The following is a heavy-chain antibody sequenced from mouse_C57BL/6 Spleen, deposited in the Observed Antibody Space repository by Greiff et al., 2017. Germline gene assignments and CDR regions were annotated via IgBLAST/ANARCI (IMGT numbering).Heavy chain of an antibody. V-gene: IGHV1-66*01. CDR3: ARSLQTAQATGFAY. CDR1: GYSFTSYY. D-gene: IGHD3-2*02. Sequence: VKLVESGPELVKPGASVKISCKASGYSFTSYYIHWVKQRPGQGLEWIGWIYPGGGNTKYNEKFKGKATLTADTSSSTAYMQLSSLTSEDSAVYYCARSLQTAQATGFAYWGQGTLVTVSA. J-gene: IGHJ3*01. CDR2: IYPGGGNT.